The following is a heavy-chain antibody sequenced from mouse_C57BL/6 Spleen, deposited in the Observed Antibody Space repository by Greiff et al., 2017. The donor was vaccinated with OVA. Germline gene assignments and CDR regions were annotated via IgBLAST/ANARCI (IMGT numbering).Heavy chain of an antibody. CDR2: IDPSDSYT. V-gene: IGHV1-69*01. Sequence: QVQLQQPGAELVMPGASVKLYCKASGYTFTSYWMHWVKQRPGQGLEWIGEIDPSDSYTNYNQKFKGKSTLTVDKSSSTAYMQLSSLTSEDSAVYYCARELGRKDYWGQGTTLTVSS. CDR1: GYTFTSYW. D-gene: IGHD4-1*01. J-gene: IGHJ2*01. CDR3: ARELGRKDY.